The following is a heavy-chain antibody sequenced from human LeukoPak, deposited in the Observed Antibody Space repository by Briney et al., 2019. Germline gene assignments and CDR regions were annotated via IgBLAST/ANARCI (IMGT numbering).Heavy chain of an antibody. J-gene: IGHJ3*02. CDR1: GGSISSSSYY. CDR3: ARMEPRWAYGATQDDDAFDI. Sequence: KASETLSLTCTVSGGSISSSSYYWGWIRQPPGKGLEWVGSIYYSGSTYYNPSLKSPVTISVDTSKNQFSLKLSSVTAADTAVYYCARMEPRWAYGATQDDDAFDIWGQGTMVTVSS. V-gene: IGHV4-39*01. D-gene: IGHD4/OR15-4a*01. CDR2: IYYSGST.